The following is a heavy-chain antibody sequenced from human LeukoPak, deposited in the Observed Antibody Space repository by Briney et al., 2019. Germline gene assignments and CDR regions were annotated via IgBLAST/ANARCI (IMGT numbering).Heavy chain of an antibody. CDR2: IWYDGTNK. CDR3: AGTPPDSSGWQRFDP. V-gene: IGHV3-33*03. Sequence: GGSLRLSCAASGFTFSRYGMQWVRQAPGKGLEWVAVIWYDGTNKNYADSVKGRFTISRDNSENTLYLQMNSLRVEDTAVYYCAGTPPDSSGWQRFDPWGQGTLVTVSS. J-gene: IGHJ5*02. D-gene: IGHD6-19*01. CDR1: GFTFSRYG.